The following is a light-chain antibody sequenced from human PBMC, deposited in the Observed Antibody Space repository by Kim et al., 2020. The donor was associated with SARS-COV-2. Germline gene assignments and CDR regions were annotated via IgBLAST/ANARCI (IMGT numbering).Light chain of an antibody. V-gene: IGLV1-44*01. J-gene: IGLJ3*02. CDR2: SDN. Sequence: GQRVAISCTGSISNIGSNAVSWYQQLPGTAPKLLIYSDNQRPSGVPDRFSGSKSGTSASLAISGLQSEDEADYYCAVWDESLSGRVFGGGTKVTVL. CDR3: AVWDESLSGRV. CDR1: ISNIGSNA.